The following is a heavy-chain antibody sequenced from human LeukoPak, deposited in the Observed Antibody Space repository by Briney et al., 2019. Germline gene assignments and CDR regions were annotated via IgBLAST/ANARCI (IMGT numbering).Heavy chain of an antibody. J-gene: IGHJ5*02. V-gene: IGHV1-18*01. CDR3: ARGPTYYDFWSGYYQYNWFDP. Sequence: GASVKVSCKASGYPFTSYGISWVRQAPGQGLEWMGWISAYNGNTNYAQKLQGRVTMTTDTSTSTAYMELRSLRSDDTAVYYCARGPTYYDFWSGYYQYNWFDPWGQGTLVTVSS. CDR1: GYPFTSYG. D-gene: IGHD3-3*01. CDR2: ISAYNGNT.